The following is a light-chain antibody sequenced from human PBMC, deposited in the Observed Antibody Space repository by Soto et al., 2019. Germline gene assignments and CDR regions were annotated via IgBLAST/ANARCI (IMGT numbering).Light chain of an antibody. CDR1: QRVSRSY. CDR3: QQYGSSQWT. V-gene: IGKV3-20*01. J-gene: IGKJ1*01. CDR2: GTS. Sequence: LPHPQSTLSLSPGARPTLACTASQRVSRSYLAWYQQKNGQAPRVXIYGTSSRATGIPDRFSGSGYGTDFNLTISRLEPEDFAVYYCQQYGSSQWTFGQGTKVDIK.